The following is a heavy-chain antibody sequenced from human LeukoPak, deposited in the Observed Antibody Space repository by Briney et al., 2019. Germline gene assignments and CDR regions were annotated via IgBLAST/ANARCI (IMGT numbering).Heavy chain of an antibody. V-gene: IGHV1-46*01. J-gene: IGHJ4*02. CDR3: ARDLDYGEKSEDY. CDR1: GFTFINYY. CDR2: INLSGGST. Sequence: ASVKVSCKASGFTFINYYMHWVRQAPGQGLEWLGIINLSGGSTHYPQKFQNRVTMTRDTSTSTVYMELSSLRSEDTAVYYCARDLDYGEKSEDYWGQGTLVTVSS. D-gene: IGHD4/OR15-4a*01.